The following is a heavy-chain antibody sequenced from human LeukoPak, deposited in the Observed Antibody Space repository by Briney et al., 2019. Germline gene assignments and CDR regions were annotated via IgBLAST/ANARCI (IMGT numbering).Heavy chain of an antibody. V-gene: IGHV3-9*01. J-gene: IGHJ3*02. CDR1: GFTFDDYA. CDR3: AKGYSGYLTDAFDI. D-gene: IGHD3-22*01. CDR2: ISWNSGSI. Sequence: GRSLRLSCAASGFTFDDYAMHWVRQAPGKGLGWVSGISWNSGSIGYADSVKGRFTISRDNAKNSLYLQMNSLRAEDTALYYCAKGYSGYLTDAFDIWGQGTMVTVSS.